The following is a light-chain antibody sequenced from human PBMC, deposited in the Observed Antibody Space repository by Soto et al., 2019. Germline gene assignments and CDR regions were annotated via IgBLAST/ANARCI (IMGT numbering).Light chain of an antibody. CDR1: QSIYSW. Sequence: DIQMSQSPSTLSASVGDRVTITCRASQSIYSWLVAYQQKPGKAPNRLIYKASTLQNGGPSRCSGSGSGTEFTLTITSLQPDDFATYYCQHYHSSPWTFGPGTKVDIK. CDR3: QHYHSSPWT. CDR2: KAS. V-gene: IGKV1-5*03. J-gene: IGKJ1*01.